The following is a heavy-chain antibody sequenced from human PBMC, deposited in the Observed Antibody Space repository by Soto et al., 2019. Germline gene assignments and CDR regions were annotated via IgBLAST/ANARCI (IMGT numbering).Heavy chain of an antibody. CDR1: GGSISSGGYY. Sequence: SETLSLTCTVSGGSISSGGYYWSWIRQHPGKGLEWIGYIYYSGSTYYNPSLKGRVTISVDTSKNQFSLKLSSVTAADTAVYYCARGAFWSGYHWFDPWGQGTLVTVSS. V-gene: IGHV4-31*03. J-gene: IGHJ5*02. D-gene: IGHD3-3*01. CDR3: ARGAFWSGYHWFDP. CDR2: IYYSGST.